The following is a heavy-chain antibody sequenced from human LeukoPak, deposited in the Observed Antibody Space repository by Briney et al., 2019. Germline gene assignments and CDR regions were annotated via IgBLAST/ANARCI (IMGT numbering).Heavy chain of an antibody. CDR3: ARSPKPLNYDFSTCSWGYLDD. D-gene: IGHD3-9*01. J-gene: IGHJ4*02. CDR1: GFTVKGYY. CDR2: IYSGGGK. Sequence: GGSLRLSCAVSGFTVKGYYMRWLRQAPRKGVEGVSFIYSGGGKYYADSVKGPFTLSRSDSKNTLYLQMNSLRAEDTAVYYCARSPKPLNYDFSTCSWGYLDDSGQGTLGTVSS. V-gene: IGHV3-53*01.